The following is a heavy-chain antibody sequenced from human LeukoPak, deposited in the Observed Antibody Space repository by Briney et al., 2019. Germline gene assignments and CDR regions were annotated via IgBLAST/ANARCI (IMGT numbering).Heavy chain of an antibody. J-gene: IGHJ3*02. V-gene: IGHV5-51*01. Sequence: GESLKISCKGSGYSFTKYWIGWVRQMPGKGLEWMGIIYPGDSDTRYSPSFQGRVTISADKSISTAYLQWSSLKASDTAMYYCARRKMAQVVPAAMDAFDIWGQGTMVTVSS. D-gene: IGHD2-2*01. CDR1: GYSFTKYW. CDR3: ARRKMAQVVPAAMDAFDI. CDR2: IYPGDSDT.